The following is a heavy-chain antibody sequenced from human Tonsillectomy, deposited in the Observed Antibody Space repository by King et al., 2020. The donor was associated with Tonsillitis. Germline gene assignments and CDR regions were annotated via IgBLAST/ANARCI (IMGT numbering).Heavy chain of an antibody. J-gene: IGHJ5*02. D-gene: IGHD3-22*01. CDR1: GGSFSGSF. V-gene: IGHV4-34*10. CDR2: ITHSGGA. Sequence: QLQESGPGLVKPSETLSLTCTVYGGSFSGSFWNWIRQPPGKGLEWIGQITHSGGANYNPSLKSRLTMSVDTSKNQFYQKMNSVTAADTAVYFCARGNPITVIVNWFDPWGPGTLAT. CDR3: ARGNPITVIVNWFDP.